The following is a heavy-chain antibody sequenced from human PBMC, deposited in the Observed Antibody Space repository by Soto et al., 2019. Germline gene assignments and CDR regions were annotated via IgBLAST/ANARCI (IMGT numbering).Heavy chain of an antibody. CDR3: ARDSRGGPARRPTFDS. D-gene: IGHD2-2*01. V-gene: IGHV3-48*03. J-gene: IGHJ5*01. CDR2: IGRSGGTI. Sequence: HPGGSLRLSCVGSGFTFSSFEMNWVRQTPGKGLEWLSYIGRSGGTIYYTDSVKGRFTISRDNAKSSLFLQMNGLGDEDTGIYYCARDSRGGPARRPTFDSWGRGTLVTLSS. CDR1: GFTFSSFE.